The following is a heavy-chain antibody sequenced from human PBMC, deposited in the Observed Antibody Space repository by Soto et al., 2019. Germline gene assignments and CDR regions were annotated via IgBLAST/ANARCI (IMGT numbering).Heavy chain of an antibody. V-gene: IGHV4-4*07. CDR1: GLYMSSYY. CDR3: AGIGEDVYYGMDV. J-gene: IGHJ6*02. Sequence: PSETLSLTCSFDGLYMSSYYLNLLRPPAGKGLEWIGRIYSRGDTNYNPCVKSRVTMSVDTSKNEFSLRLNSVTAADTAVYYCAGIGEDVYYGMDVWGQGTTVTVSS. D-gene: IGHD2-21*01. CDR2: IYSRGDT.